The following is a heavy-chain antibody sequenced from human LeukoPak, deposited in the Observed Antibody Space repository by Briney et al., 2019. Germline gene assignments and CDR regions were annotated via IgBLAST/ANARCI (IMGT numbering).Heavy chain of an antibody. CDR1: GFTFSSYA. J-gene: IGHJ4*02. CDR2: ISYDGSNK. D-gene: IGHD3-10*01. CDR3: ARDGDYGSGSYGDY. V-gene: IGHV3-30*04. Sequence: PGGSPRLSCAASGFTFSSYAMHWVRQAPGKGLEWVAVISYDGSNKYYADSVKGRFTISRDNSKNTLYLQMNSLRAEDTAVYYCARDGDYGSGSYGDYWGQGTLVTVSS.